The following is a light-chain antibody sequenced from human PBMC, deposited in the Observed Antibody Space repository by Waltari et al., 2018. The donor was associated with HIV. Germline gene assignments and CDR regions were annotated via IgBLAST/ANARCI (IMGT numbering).Light chain of an antibody. CDR2: DDS. V-gene: IGLV3-21*02. CDR3: QVWDSSSDHYV. Sequence: SYVLTQPPSVSVAPGQTARITCGGNNIGSKSGHWYQQKPGQAPVLVGYDDSDRPSGMPGRFSGSNAGNTATLTISRVEAGDEADYYCQVWDSSSDHYVFGTGTKVTVL. CDR1: NIGSKS. J-gene: IGLJ1*01.